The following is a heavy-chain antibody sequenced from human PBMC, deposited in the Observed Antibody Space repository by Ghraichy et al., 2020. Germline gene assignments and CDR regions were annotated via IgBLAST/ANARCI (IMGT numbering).Heavy chain of an antibody. J-gene: IGHJ6*03. CDR3: ARSYYDFWSGYYYYYMDV. CDR2: IYHSGST. D-gene: IGHD3-3*01. Sequence: SQTLSLTCAVSGGSISSGGYSWSWIRQPPGKGLEWIGYIYHSGSTYYNPSLKSRVTISVDRSKNQFSLKLSSVTAADTAVYYCARSYYDFWSGYYYYYMDVWGKGTTVTVSS. CDR1: GGSISSGGYS. V-gene: IGHV4-30-2*01.